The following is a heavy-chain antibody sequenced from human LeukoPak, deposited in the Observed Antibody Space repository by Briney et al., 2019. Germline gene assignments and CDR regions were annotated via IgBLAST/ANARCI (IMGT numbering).Heavy chain of an antibody. J-gene: IGHJ6*02. D-gene: IGHD7-27*01. CDR1: GCTFSSYA. CDR2: IIPIFGTA. CDR3: ARVRWGNYYYYYGMDV. Sequence: SVKVSCKASGCTFSSYAISWVRQAPGQGLEWMGGIIPIFGTANYAQKFQGRVTITADKSTSTAYMELSSLRSEDTAVYYCARVRWGNYYYYYGMDVWGQGTTVTVSS. V-gene: IGHV1-69*06.